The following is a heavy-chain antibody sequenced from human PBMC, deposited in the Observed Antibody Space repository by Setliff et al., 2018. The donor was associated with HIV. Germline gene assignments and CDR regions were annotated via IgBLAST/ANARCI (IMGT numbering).Heavy chain of an antibody. J-gene: IGHJ6*03. CDR3: ARDSSFNMDV. Sequence: GASVKVSCKASGYTFTSYGISWVRQAPGQGLEWMGWISEYNGDTKYAQKLQGRATMTKDTSTSTAYMELRSLRSDDTAVYYCARDSSFNMDVWGKGTTVTVSS. CDR2: ISEYNGDT. V-gene: IGHV1-18*01. CDR1: GYTFTSYG.